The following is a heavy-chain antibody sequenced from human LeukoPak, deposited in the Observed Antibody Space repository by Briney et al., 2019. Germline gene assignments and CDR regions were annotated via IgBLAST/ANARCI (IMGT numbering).Heavy chain of an antibody. CDR2: IDYTGSA. CDR1: GGFISSGGYF. J-gene: IGHJ4*01. V-gene: IGHV4-31*03. CDR3: ARVEYGYGNPQYFDY. Sequence: SETLSLTCTVSGGFISSGGYFWSWIRQHPGKGLEWIGYIDYTGSAYYNPSLKSRLTISVYTSKNQLSLELSSVTAADTAVYYWARVEYGYGNPQYFDYWGQEPWSPSPQ. D-gene: IGHD4-23*01.